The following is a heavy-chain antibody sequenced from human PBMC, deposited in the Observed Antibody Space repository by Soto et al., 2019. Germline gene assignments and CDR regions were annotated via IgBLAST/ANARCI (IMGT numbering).Heavy chain of an antibody. CDR2: INHSGST. CDR3: ARGWDIVVVPAARVYNWFDP. J-gene: IGHJ5*02. D-gene: IGHD2-2*01. CDR1: GGSFSGYY. Sequence: TLSLTCAVYGGSFSGYYWSWIRQPPGKGLEWIGEINHSGSTNYNPSLKSRVTISVDTSKNQSSLKLSSVTAADTAVYYCARGWDIVVVPAARVYNWFDPWGQGTLVTVSS. V-gene: IGHV4-34*01.